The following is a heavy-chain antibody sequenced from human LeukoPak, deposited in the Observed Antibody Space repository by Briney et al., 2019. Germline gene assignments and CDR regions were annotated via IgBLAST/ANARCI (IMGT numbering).Heavy chain of an antibody. Sequence: GGSLRLSCAASGFTFSHYWMHWVRQAPGKGLEWVAVISYDGSNKYYADSVKGRFTISRDNSKNTLYLQMNSLRAEDTAVYYCAKSGEQGYYFDYWGQGTLVTVSS. J-gene: IGHJ4*02. CDR2: ISYDGSNK. V-gene: IGHV3-30*18. CDR1: GFTFSHYW. CDR3: AKSGEQGYYFDY. D-gene: IGHD4-17*01.